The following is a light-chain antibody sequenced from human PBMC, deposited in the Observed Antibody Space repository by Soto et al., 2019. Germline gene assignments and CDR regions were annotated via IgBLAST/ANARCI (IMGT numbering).Light chain of an antibody. Sequence: QSVLTQPASVSGSPGQSITISCTGTSFDVDDYNSVSWYQQPPGKAPKLIIYEVNNRPSGVSNRFSGSNSDNTASLTISGLQAEDEADYYCSLYPTSSTPSYVFGTGTKVTVL. J-gene: IGLJ1*01. CDR3: SLYPTSSTPSYV. V-gene: IGLV2-14*01. CDR1: SFDVDDYNS. CDR2: EVN.